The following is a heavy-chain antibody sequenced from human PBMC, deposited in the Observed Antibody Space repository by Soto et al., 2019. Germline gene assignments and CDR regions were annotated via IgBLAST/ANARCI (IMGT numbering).Heavy chain of an antibody. CDR2: ISAYNGNT. V-gene: IGHV1-18*04. Sequence: ASVKVSCKASGYTFTSYGLSWVRRAPGQGLEWMGWISAYNGNTNYAQKLQGRVTMTTDTSTSTAYMELRSLRSDDTAVYYCAVGVAATQPFDYWGQGTPVTVSS. J-gene: IGHJ4*02. CDR1: GYTFTSYG. CDR3: AVGVAATQPFDY. D-gene: IGHD2-15*01.